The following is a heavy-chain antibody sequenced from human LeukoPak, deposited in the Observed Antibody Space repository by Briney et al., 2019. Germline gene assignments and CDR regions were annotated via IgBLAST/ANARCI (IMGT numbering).Heavy chain of an antibody. V-gene: IGHV3-21*01. CDR1: GFTFSSYS. D-gene: IGHD3-9*01. J-gene: IGHJ6*02. CDR2: ISSSSSYI. CDR3: APYDILSSPVYYYYGMDV. Sequence: GGSLRLSCAASGFTFSSYSMNWVRQARGKGLEWVSSISSSSSYIYYADSVKGRFTISRDNAKNSLYLQMNSLRAEDTAVYYCAPYDILSSPVYYYYGMDVWGQGTTVTVSS.